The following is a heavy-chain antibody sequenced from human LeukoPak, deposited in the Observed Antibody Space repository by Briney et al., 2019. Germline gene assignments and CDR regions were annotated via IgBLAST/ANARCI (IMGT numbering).Heavy chain of an antibody. V-gene: IGHV3-74*01. J-gene: IGHJ3*02. CDR3: TRRGLVPAFDI. Sequence: GGSLRLSCAASGFTFSSYWVHWVRQAPGKGLVWVSRINGDGSSTTYADAVKGRFTISRDNAKNTLYLQMSSLRAEDTAVYYCTRRGLVPAFDIWGQGTMVTVAS. D-gene: IGHD2-2*01. CDR2: INGDGSST. CDR1: GFTFSSYW.